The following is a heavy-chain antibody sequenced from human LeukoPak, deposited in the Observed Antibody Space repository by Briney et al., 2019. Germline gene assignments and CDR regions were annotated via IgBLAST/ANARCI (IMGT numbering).Heavy chain of an antibody. CDR1: GGSISSYY. CDR3: ARSNYGDYGANRD. J-gene: IGHJ4*02. V-gene: IGHV4-59*08. CDR2: IYYSGST. D-gene: IGHD4-17*01. Sequence: SETLSLTCTVSGGSISSYYWSWIRQPPGKGLEWIGYIYYSGSTNYNPSLKSRVTISVDTSKNQFSLKLSSVTAADTAAYYCARSNYGDYGANRDWGQGTLVTVSS.